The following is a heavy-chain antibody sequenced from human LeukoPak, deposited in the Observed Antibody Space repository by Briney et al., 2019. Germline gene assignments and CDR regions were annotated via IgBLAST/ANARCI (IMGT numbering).Heavy chain of an antibody. V-gene: IGHV1-69*04. CDR1: GGTFSSYA. D-gene: IGHD2-15*01. J-gene: IGHJ3*02. CDR3: ASRKVVVVAATVNDAFDI. CDR2: IIPILGIA. Sequence: GASVKVSCKASGGTFSSYAISWVRQAPGQGLEWMGRIIPILGIANYAQKFQGRVTITADKSTSTAYMELSSLRSEDTAVFYCASRKVVVVAATVNDAFDIWGQGTMVTVSS.